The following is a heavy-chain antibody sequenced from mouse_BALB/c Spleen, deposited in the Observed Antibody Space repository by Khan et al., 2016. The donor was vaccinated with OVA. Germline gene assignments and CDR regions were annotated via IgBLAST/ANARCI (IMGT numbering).Heavy chain of an antibody. CDR3: ARSVTITTVVATDFDY. Sequence: EVQLQESGPGLVNPSQSLSLTCTVTGYSITSDYAWNWIRQFPGNKLEWMGYISYRGRTSYNPSLKSRISITRDTSKNQVFLQLNSVTTEDTASYFWARSVTITTVVATDFDYWGQGTTLTVSS. CDR1: GYSITSDYA. CDR2: ISYRGRT. J-gene: IGHJ2*01. V-gene: IGHV3-2*02. D-gene: IGHD1-1*01.